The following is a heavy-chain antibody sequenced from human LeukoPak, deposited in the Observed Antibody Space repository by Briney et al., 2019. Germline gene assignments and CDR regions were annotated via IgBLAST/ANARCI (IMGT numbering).Heavy chain of an antibody. Sequence: SVKVSCKASGGTFSSSAISWVRQAPGQGLEWMGGVIPIFGTANYAQKFQGRVTIITDESTSTAYMELSSLRSEDTAVYYCARVKHTYYYDSSGYLDWGQGTLVTVSS. CDR2: VIPIFGTA. D-gene: IGHD3-22*01. V-gene: IGHV1-69*05. J-gene: IGHJ4*02. CDR3: ARVKHTYYYDSSGYLD. CDR1: GGTFSSSA.